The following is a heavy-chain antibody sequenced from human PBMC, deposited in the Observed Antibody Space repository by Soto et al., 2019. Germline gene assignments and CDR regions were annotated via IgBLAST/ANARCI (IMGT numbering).Heavy chain of an antibody. CDR1: GCSISSGGYY. Sequence: PSETLSLTCTVSGCSISSGGYYWSWIRQHPGKGLEWIGYIYYSGSTYYNPSLKSRVTISVDTSKNQFSLKLSSVTAAVTAVYYCASFPFHPLDYYGSYWGQGTLVTVS. CDR2: IYYSGST. D-gene: IGHD3-10*01. J-gene: IGHJ4*02. CDR3: ASFPFHPLDYYGSY. V-gene: IGHV4-31*03.